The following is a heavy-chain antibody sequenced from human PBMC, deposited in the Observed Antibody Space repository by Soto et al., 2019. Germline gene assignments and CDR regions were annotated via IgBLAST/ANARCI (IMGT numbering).Heavy chain of an antibody. V-gene: IGHV2-5*01. D-gene: IGHD3-3*01. Sequence: SGPTLVNPTQTLTLTCTFSGFSLSTSGVGVGWIRQPPGKALEWLALIYWNDDKRYSPSLKSRLTITKDTSKNQVVLTMTNMDPVDTATYYCAHSRSVLQFLEWLPREGNWFDPWGQGTLVTVSS. J-gene: IGHJ5*02. CDR3: AHSRSVLQFLEWLPREGNWFDP. CDR2: IYWNDDK. CDR1: GFSLSTSGVG.